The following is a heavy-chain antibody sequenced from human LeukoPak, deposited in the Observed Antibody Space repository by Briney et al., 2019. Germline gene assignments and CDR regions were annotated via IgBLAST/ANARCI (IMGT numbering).Heavy chain of an antibody. Sequence: ASVNVSCKSSGYTFTGYYMHWVRQAPGQGLEWMGWINPNSGGTNYAQKFQGWVTMTRDTSISTAYMELSRLRSDDTAVYYCARTYSSGWYYFDYWRQGTLVTVSS. CDR2: INPNSGGT. D-gene: IGHD6-19*01. CDR3: ARTYSSGWYYFDY. CDR1: GYTFTGYY. V-gene: IGHV1-2*04. J-gene: IGHJ4*02.